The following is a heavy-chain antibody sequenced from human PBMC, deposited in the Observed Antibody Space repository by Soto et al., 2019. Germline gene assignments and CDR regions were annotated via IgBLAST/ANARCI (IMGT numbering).Heavy chain of an antibody. Sequence: GGSLRLSCAASGFTFSSYSMNWVRQAPGKGLEWVSSISSSSSYIYYADSVKGRFTISRDNAKNSLYLQMNSLRAEDTAVYYCARGGPAAMMAFDYYYYMDVWGKGTTVTVSS. CDR3: ARGGPAAMMAFDYYYYMDV. V-gene: IGHV3-21*01. J-gene: IGHJ6*03. CDR1: GFTFSSYS. CDR2: ISSSSSYI. D-gene: IGHD2-2*01.